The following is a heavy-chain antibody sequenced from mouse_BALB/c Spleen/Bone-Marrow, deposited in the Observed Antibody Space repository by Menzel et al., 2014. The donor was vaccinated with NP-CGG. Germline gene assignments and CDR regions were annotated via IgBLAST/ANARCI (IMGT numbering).Heavy chain of an antibody. J-gene: IGHJ2*01. CDR1: GFTFSSYT. CDR2: ISNGGGIT. CDR3: ARHYVSGVFYWDY. D-gene: IGHD1-1*01. V-gene: IGHV5-12-2*01. Sequence: EVQLVESGGGLVQPGGSLKLSCAASGFTFSSYTMSWVRLTPETRLEGVAYISNGGGITYYSDTVKGRFTISRDNAKNTMYLQMNSLKSEDTAMYYCARHYVSGVFYWDYWGQGTTGTVAS.